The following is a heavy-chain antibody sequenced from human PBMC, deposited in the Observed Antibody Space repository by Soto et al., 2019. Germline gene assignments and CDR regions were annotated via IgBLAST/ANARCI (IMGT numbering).Heavy chain of an antibody. V-gene: IGHV2-26*01. Sequence: QVTLKESGPVLVKPTEPLTLTCTVSGFSLSNARMGVSWIRQPPGKALEWLAHIFSNDEKSYSTSLKSRLTTTKDTTKSQVVLTMTNMDPVDTATYYCARIGKQLVRGRWFDPWGQGTLVTVSS. CDR1: GFSLSNARMG. J-gene: IGHJ5*02. CDR3: ARIGKQLVRGRWFDP. CDR2: IFSNDEK. D-gene: IGHD6-6*01.